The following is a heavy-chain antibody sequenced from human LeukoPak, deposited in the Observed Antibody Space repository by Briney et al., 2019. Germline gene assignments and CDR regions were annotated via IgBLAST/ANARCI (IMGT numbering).Heavy chain of an antibody. J-gene: IGHJ4*02. Sequence: ETLSLTCTVSGGSITSSYWSWIRQPPGKGLEWVSAISGSGGSTYYADSVKGRFTISRDNSKNTLYLQMNSLRAEDTAVYYCAKDRWGCSSTSCYDGYFDYWGQGTLVTVSS. CDR1: GGSITSSY. CDR3: AKDRWGCSSTSCYDGYFDY. D-gene: IGHD2-2*01. CDR2: ISGSGGST. V-gene: IGHV3-23*01.